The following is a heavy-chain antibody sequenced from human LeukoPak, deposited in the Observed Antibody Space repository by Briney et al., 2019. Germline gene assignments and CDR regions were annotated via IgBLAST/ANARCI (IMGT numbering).Heavy chain of an antibody. V-gene: IGHV1-69*15. CDR2: IIPIFGIA. CDR1: GGTFSSYA. D-gene: IGHD3-22*01. Sequence: SVKVSCKASGGTFSSYAISWVRQAPGQGLEWMGRIIPIFGIANYAQKFQGRVTITADESTSTAYMELSSLRSEDTAVYYCARDVSYYDSSGYYYSDTFDIWGQGTMVTVSS. J-gene: IGHJ3*02. CDR3: ARDVSYYDSSGYYYSDTFDI.